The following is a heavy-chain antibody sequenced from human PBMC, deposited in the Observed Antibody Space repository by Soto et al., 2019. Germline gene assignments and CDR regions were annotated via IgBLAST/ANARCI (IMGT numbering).Heavy chain of an antibody. Sequence: SETLSLTCTVSGVSISSYYWSWIRQPPGKGLEWIGYIYYSGSTNYNPSLKSRVTISVDTSKNQFSLKLSSVTAADTAVYYCARAYYDFWSGLAGHYFDFWGQGTLVTVSS. D-gene: IGHD3-3*01. CDR2: IYYSGST. CDR3: ARAYYDFWSGLAGHYFDF. V-gene: IGHV4-59*01. J-gene: IGHJ4*02. CDR1: GVSISSYY.